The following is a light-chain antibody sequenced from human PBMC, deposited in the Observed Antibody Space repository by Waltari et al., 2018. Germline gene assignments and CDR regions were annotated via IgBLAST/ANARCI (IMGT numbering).Light chain of an antibody. CDR2: WAS. V-gene: IGKV4-1*01. CDR3: QQYYGTPCT. CDR1: QSVLYSSNNKNY. J-gene: IGKJ4*01. Sequence: DIVMTQSPDSLAVSLGERATLHCKSSQSVLYSSNNKNYLAWYQQKPGQPPKLLIYWASTRESGVPDRFSGSGSGTDFTLTISSLQAEDVAVYYCQQYYGTPCTFGGGTKVEMK.